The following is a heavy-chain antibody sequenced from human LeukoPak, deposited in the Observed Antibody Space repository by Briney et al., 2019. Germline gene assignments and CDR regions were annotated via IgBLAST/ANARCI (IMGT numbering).Heavy chain of an antibody. CDR3: AREEEQRAWFDP. CDR2: IIPILGIA. CDR1: GGTFSSYA. Sequence: ASVKVSCKASGGTFSSYAISWVRQAPGQGLEWMGRIIPILGIANYAQKFQGRVTITADKSTSTAYMELSSLRSEDTAVYYCAREEEQRAWFDPWGQGTLVTVSS. D-gene: IGHD1-26*01. V-gene: IGHV1-69*04. J-gene: IGHJ5*02.